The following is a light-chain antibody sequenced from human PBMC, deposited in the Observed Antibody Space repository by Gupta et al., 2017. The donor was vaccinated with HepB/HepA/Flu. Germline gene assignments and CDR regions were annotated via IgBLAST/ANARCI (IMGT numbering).Light chain of an antibody. CDR1: SSDVGRYRY. CDR2: HVS. J-gene: IGLJ2*01. Sequence: QSAVTQPASGTGSPGLSIIISCPRASSDVGRYRYVSWYEQHPGKAPKLRIYHVSDRPPGVSNRFSGSKSGNTASLTTSGLQPEDEAHYYCSSFTSTSTDVVFGGGTKLTVL. V-gene: IGLV2-14*03. CDR3: SSFTSTSTDVV.